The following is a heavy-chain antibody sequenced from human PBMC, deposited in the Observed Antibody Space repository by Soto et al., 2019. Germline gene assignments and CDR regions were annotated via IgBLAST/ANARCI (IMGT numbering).Heavy chain of an antibody. Sequence: GGSLRLSCAASGFTFSTYVMTWVRQAPGKGLEWVSGISASGSNTYYADSVMGRFTISRDNSKNTLHLQMDSLGVDDTAVYYCAKAPPTGIPARCFARGGPGTLVTVPS. J-gene: IGHJ4*02. CDR3: AKAPPTGIPARCFAR. V-gene: IGHV3-23*01. CDR1: GFTFSTYV. D-gene: IGHD6-6*01. CDR2: ISASGSNT.